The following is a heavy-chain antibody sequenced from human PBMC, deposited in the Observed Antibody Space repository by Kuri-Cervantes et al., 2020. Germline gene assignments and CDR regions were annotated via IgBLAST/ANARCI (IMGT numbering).Heavy chain of an antibody. V-gene: IGHV3-30*04. CDR3: ARDPTVVVTAIHWYFDL. CDR1: GFTFSSYP. CDR2: ISYDGSNK. D-gene: IGHD2-21*02. J-gene: IGHJ2*01. Sequence: GESLKISCAASGFTFSSYPMHWVRQAPGKGLEWVAVISYDGSNKYYADSVKGRFTISRDNSKNTLYLQMNSLRAEDTAVYYCARDPTVVVTAIHWYFDLWGRGTLVTVSS.